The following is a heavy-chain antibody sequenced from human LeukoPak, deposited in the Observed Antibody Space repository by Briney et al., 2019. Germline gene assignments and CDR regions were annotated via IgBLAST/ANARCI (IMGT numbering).Heavy chain of an antibody. CDR1: GFTFDDYA. D-gene: IGHD6-13*01. V-gene: IGHV3-9*01. Sequence: GRSLRLSCAASGFTFDDYAMHWVRQAPGKGVEWVSGISWNSGSIGYADSVKGRFTISRDNAKNSLYLQMNSLRAEDTALYYCAKDKGGSSSWEPMYYIDYWGQGTLVTVSS. CDR2: ISWNSGSI. J-gene: IGHJ4*02. CDR3: AKDKGGSSSWEPMYYIDY.